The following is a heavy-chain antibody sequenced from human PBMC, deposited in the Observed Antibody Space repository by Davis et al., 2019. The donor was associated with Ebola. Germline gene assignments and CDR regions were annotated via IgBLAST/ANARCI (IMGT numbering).Heavy chain of an antibody. Sequence: SVPVSCMTSRYTLTAYFIHWERRPPGEGLEWMGWISPNTGGTNSAQKFQGRVTMTRATSMTTAYMELNGLRSDDTAVYYCARAVPATQNLDYWGQGTLVTVSS. CDR1: RYTLTAYF. J-gene: IGHJ4*02. CDR3: ARAVPATQNLDY. D-gene: IGHD2-15*01. CDR2: ISPNTGGT. V-gene: IGHV1-2*02.